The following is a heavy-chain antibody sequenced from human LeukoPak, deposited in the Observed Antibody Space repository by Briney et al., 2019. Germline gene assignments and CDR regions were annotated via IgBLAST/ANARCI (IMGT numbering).Heavy chain of an antibody. J-gene: IGHJ4*02. V-gene: IGHV3-23*01. CDR1: GFAFSSYA. CDR3: AKRAFFNSGSIDY. CDR2: ISGSGDST. Sequence: PGGSLRLSCAASGFAFSSYAMSWVRQAPGKGLEWVSAISGSGDSTYYTDSVEGRFTISRDNSKNTLYLQMNSLRAEDTARYYCAKRAFFNSGSIDYWGQGTLVTVSS. D-gene: IGHD1-26*01.